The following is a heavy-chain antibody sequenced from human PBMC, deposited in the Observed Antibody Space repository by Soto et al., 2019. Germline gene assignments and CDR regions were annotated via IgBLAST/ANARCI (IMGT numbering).Heavy chain of an antibody. CDR2: ITTTSSTM. CDR3: ARDSSGRQYYGMDV. CDR1: GFIFSDYS. D-gene: IGHD3-22*01. V-gene: IGHV3-48*02. Sequence: VGSLRLSCTPSGFIFSDYSMNWVRQAPGKGLEWTSYITTTSSTMYYADSVKGRFTISRDNAKNSLYLQMNSLRDEDTAVYYCARDSSGRQYYGMDVWGQGTTVTVSS. J-gene: IGHJ6*02.